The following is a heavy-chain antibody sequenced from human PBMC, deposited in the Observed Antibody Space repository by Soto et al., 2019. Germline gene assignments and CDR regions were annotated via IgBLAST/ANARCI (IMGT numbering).Heavy chain of an antibody. CDR2: IIPIFGTA. CDR3: AGGCCCYGWFKEF. Sequence: QEQLVQSGAEVKKPGSSVKVSCKASGGIFSSYAISWVRQAPGQGLEWMGGIIPIFGTANYAKKIQGRVTITADESTNTAYRGLSSLKSEEAGNYYCAGGCCCYGWFKEFGGPGTLVTVPP. D-gene: IGHD3-16*02. J-gene: IGHJ4*02. CDR1: GGIFSSYA. V-gene: IGHV1-69*01.